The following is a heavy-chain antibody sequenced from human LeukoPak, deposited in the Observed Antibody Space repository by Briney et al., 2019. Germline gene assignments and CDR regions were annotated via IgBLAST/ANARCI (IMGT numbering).Heavy chain of an antibody. Sequence: ASVKVSCKASGYTFTSYYMHWVRQAPGQGLEWMGIINPSGGSTSYAQKFQGRVTMTRDTSTSTVHMELSSLRSEDTAVYYCARGYYDSSRHVYGMDVWGQGTTVTVSS. CDR2: INPSGGST. V-gene: IGHV1-46*01. D-gene: IGHD3-22*01. CDR1: GYTFTSYY. J-gene: IGHJ6*02. CDR3: ARGYYDSSRHVYGMDV.